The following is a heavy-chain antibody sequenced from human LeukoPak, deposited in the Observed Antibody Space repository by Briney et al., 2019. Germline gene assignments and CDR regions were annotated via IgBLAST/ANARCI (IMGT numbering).Heavy chain of an antibody. CDR2: INWNGGST. CDR1: GFTFDVYG. Sequence: PGGSLRLSCAASGFTFDVYGMSWVRQAPGKGLEWVSGINWNGGSTGYADSVKGRFTISRDNAKNSLYLQMNSLRAEDTAVYYCARTYYDILTGYNPYFDYWGQGILVTVSS. CDR3: ARTYYDILTGYNPYFDY. J-gene: IGHJ4*02. V-gene: IGHV3-20*04. D-gene: IGHD3-9*01.